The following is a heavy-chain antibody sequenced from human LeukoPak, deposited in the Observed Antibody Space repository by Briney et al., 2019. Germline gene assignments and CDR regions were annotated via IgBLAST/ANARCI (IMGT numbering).Heavy chain of an antibody. D-gene: IGHD3-10*01. Sequence: PGGSLILSCAASGFAFSDYGMKWVRQAPGKGVEWVSSISCSSSYIYYADSVKGRFTHSRDNARNSLILQMNSLRAEDTAVYYCARDSLWFGELYYYYYMDVWGKRTTVTVSS. J-gene: IGHJ6*03. CDR2: ISCSSSYI. CDR1: GFAFSDYG. CDR3: ARDSLWFGELYYYYYMDV. V-gene: IGHV3-21*01.